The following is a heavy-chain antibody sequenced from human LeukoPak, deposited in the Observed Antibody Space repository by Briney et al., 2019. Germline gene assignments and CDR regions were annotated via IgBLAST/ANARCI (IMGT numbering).Heavy chain of an antibody. CDR2: IIPIFGTA. D-gene: IGHD5-12*01. V-gene: IGHV1-69*05. J-gene: IGHJ4*02. CDR3: ARDGYSGYDLGY. Sequence: SVKVSCKASGGTFSSYAISWVRQAPGQGLEWMGRIIPIFGTANYAQKFQGRVTITTDESTSTAYMELSSLRSEDTAVYYCARDGYSGYDLGYWGQGTLVTVSS. CDR1: GGTFSSYA.